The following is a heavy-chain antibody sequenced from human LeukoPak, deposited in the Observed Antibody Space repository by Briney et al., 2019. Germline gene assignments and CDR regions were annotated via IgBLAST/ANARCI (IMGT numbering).Heavy chain of an antibody. J-gene: IGHJ3*02. CDR2: INPSGGST. CDR1: GYTSTSYY. Sequence: ASVKVSCKASGYTSTSYYMHWVRQAPGQGLEWMGIINPSGGSTSYAQKFQGRVTMTRDTSTSTVYMELSSLRSEDTAVYYCARSHVPEAFDIWGQGTMVTVSS. D-gene: IGHD1-14*01. V-gene: IGHV1-46*01. CDR3: ARSHVPEAFDI.